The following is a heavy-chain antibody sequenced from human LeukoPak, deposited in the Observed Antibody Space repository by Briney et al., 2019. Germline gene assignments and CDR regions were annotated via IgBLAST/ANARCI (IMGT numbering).Heavy chain of an antibody. J-gene: IGHJ6*02. CDR2: ISAYNGNT. CDR1: GYTFTSYG. D-gene: IGHD1-7*01. Sequence: AAVTVSCKASGYTFTSYGISWVRQAPGQGLEWMGWISAYNGNTNCAQKLQVRVTMTTDTSTSTAYMELRSLRSDDTAVYYCARGELELPSYYGMDVWGQGTTVTVSS. CDR3: ARGELELPSYYGMDV. V-gene: IGHV1-18*01.